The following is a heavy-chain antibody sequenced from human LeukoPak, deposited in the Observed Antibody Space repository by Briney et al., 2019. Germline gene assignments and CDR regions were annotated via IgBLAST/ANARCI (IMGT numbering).Heavy chain of an antibody. CDR3: ARVFRYYRDSSGFNH. J-gene: IGHJ4*02. CDR2: INHSGST. Sequence: SETLSLTCAVYGGSFSGYYWSWIRQPPGKGLEWIGEINHSGSTNYNPSLKSRVTISVDTSKNQFSLKLSSVTAADTAVYYCARVFRYYRDSSGFNHWGQGTLVTVSS. CDR1: GGSFSGYY. V-gene: IGHV4-34*01. D-gene: IGHD3-22*01.